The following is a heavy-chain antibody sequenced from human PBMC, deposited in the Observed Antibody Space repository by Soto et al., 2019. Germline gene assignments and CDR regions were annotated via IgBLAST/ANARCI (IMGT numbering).Heavy chain of an antibody. J-gene: IGHJ6*02. D-gene: IGHD6-19*01. CDR2: IWYDGSNN. V-gene: IGHV3-33*01. CDR1: GFTFSSYG. Sequence: QVQLVESGGGVVQPGRSLRLSCAASGFTFSSYGMHWVRQAPGKGLEWVAVIWYDGSNNYYADSVKGRFTISRDNSKNTLYLQMNSLRAEDTAVYYCARERSRYSSGGYVQYDYYGMDVWGQGTTVTVSS. CDR3: ARERSRYSSGGYVQYDYYGMDV.